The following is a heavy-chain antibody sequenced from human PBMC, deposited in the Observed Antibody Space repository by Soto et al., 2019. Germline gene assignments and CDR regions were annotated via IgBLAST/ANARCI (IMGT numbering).Heavy chain of an antibody. CDR3: ARSSSGERYYYYYGMDV. D-gene: IGHD6-19*01. V-gene: IGHV1-2*04. Sequence: GGPVKVSCKASGYTFTGYYMHWVRQAPGQGLEWMGWINPNSGGTNYAQKFQGWVTMTRDTSISTAYMELSRLRSDDTAVYYCARSSSGERYYYYYGMDVWGQGTTVTVSS. J-gene: IGHJ6*02. CDR2: INPNSGGT. CDR1: GYTFTGYY.